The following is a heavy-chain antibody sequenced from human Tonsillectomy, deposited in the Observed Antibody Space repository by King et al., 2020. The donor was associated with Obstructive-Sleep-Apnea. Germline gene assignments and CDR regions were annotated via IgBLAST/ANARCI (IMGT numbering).Heavy chain of an antibody. J-gene: IGHJ6*02. CDR3: ARLLGLDRVASYYYLAMDL. CDR2: IHYSGRS. D-gene: IGHD6-19*01. CDR1: GDSISSYY. V-gene: IGHV4-59*01. Sequence: VQLQESGPGLVKPSETLSLSCTVSGDSISSYYWSWIRQPPGKGLEWIGYIHYSGRSNYSPSLQSRVTISVDTSKNQFSLKLSYLTAADTAVYYCARLLGLDRVASYYYLAMDLWGQGTADTVSS.